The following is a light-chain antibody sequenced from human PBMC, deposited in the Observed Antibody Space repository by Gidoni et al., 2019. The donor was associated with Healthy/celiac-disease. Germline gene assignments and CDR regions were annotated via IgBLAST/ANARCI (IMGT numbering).Light chain of an antibody. CDR1: QSLLHSDGKTY. CDR2: EVS. V-gene: IGKV2D-29*02. Sequence: DSVLTQTPPSLSVTPGQPAPISCKSSQSLLHSDGKTYLYWYLQQPGQSPQLLIYEVSNRFSGVPDRFSSSGSGTDFPLKIRRVEAAALGVYSGMHSILPLTFGQGTTLAIK. CDR3: MHSILPLT. J-gene: IGKJ2*01.